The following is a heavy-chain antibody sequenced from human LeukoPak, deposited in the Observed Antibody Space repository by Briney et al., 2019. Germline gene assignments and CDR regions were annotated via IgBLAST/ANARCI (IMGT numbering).Heavy chain of an antibody. Sequence: SETLSLTCTVSGGSISSGDYCWSWIRQPPGKGLEWIGYIYYSGSTYYNPSLKSRVTISVDTSKNQFSLKLSSVTAADTAVYYCARDRTPGMGWFDPWGQGTLVTVSP. CDR2: IYYSGST. V-gene: IGHV4-30-4*01. CDR1: GGSISSGDYC. D-gene: IGHD4-23*01. J-gene: IGHJ5*02. CDR3: ARDRTPGMGWFDP.